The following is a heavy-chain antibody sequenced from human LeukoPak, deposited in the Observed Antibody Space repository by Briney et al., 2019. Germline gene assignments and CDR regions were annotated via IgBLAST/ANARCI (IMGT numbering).Heavy chain of an antibody. Sequence: PSETLSLTCTVSGGSISSGGYYWSWIRQPPGKGLEWIGYIYYSGSTNYNPSLKSRVTISVDTSKNQFSLKLSSVTAADTAVYYCARSLTYYDFWSGYSNWFDPWGQGTLVTVSS. CDR1: GGSISSGGYY. CDR3: ARSLTYYDFWSGYSNWFDP. V-gene: IGHV4-61*08. CDR2: IYYSGST. D-gene: IGHD3-3*01. J-gene: IGHJ5*02.